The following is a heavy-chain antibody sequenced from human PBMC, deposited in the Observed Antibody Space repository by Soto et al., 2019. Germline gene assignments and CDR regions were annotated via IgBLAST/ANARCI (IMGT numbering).Heavy chain of an antibody. Sequence: QLQLQESGPGLVKPSETLSLTCTVSGGSISSSSYYWGWIRQPPGKGLEWIGSIYYSGSTYYNPSLKSRVTISVDTSKNRFSLKLSSVTAADTAVYYCARGHCSSTSCYPNPFDPWGQGTLVTVSS. D-gene: IGHD2-2*01. CDR2: IYYSGST. J-gene: IGHJ5*02. CDR1: GGSISSSSYY. V-gene: IGHV4-39*01. CDR3: ARGHCSSTSCYPNPFDP.